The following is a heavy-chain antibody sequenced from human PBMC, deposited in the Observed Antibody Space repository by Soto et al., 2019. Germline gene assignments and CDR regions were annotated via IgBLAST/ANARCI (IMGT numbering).Heavy chain of an antibody. CDR1: GGTFSSYA. CDR3: ASRNGGYCRGGSCYEFGY. D-gene: IGHD2-15*01. V-gene: IGHV1-69*01. J-gene: IGHJ4*02. Sequence: QVQLVQSGAEVKKPGSSVKVSCKASGGTFSSYAISWVRQAPGQGLEWMGGIIPIFGTANYAQKFQGRVTITADESTSTAYMELSSLRSEDTAVYYWASRNGGYCRGGSCYEFGYWGQGTLVTVSS. CDR2: IIPIFGTA.